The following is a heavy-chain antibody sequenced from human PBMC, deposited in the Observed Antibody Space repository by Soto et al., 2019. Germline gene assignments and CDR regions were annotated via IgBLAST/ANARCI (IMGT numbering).Heavy chain of an antibody. CDR1: GYTFTSYG. V-gene: IGHV1-18*01. Sequence: ASVKVSCKASGYTFTSYGISWVRQAPGQGLEWMGWISAYNGNTNYAQKLQGRVTMTTDTSTSTAYMELRSLRSDDTAVYYCARGPAANYYYYYMDVWGKGTTVTVSS. CDR3: ARGPAANYYYYYMDV. J-gene: IGHJ6*03. CDR2: ISAYNGNT. D-gene: IGHD6-13*01.